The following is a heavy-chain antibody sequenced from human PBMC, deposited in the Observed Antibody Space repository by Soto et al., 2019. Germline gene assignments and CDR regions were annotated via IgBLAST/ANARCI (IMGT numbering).Heavy chain of an antibody. Sequence: ASVKVSCKASGXTFTRSGISWVRQAPGQGLEWMGWISTYNGDTNYAQTFQGRVTMTTDTSTSTVYMELRSLRSDDTAVYYCARGGGAPSYYCGMDVWGKGPPVTVP. J-gene: IGHJ6*04. CDR2: ISTYNGDT. CDR3: ARGGGAPSYYCGMDV. CDR1: GXTFTRSG. V-gene: IGHV1-18*01. D-gene: IGHD3-16*01.